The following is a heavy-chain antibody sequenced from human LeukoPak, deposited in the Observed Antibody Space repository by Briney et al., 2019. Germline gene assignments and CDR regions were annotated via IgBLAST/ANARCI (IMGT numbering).Heavy chain of an antibody. CDR3: ARLDRDADGVFDY. V-gene: IGHV1-69*01. J-gene: IGHJ4*02. CDR2: IIPIFGTA. Sequence: SVKVSCKASGGTFSSYAISWVRQAPGQGLEWMGGIIPIFGTANYAQKFQGRVTITADESTSTAYMELSSLRSEDTAIYYCARLDRDADGVFDYWGQGSLVTVSS. CDR1: GGTFSSYA. D-gene: IGHD5-24*01.